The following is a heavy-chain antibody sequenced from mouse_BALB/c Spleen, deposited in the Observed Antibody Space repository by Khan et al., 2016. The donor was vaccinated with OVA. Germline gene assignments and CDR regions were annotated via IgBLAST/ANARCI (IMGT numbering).Heavy chain of an antibody. D-gene: IGHD2-14*01. CDR1: GYTFTIYG. CDR2: INTYTGEP. V-gene: IGHV9-3-1*01. J-gene: IGHJ4*01. CDR3: ARGGYNVTMDY. Sequence: QIQLVQSGPELKKPGETVKISCKASGYTFTIYGMNWVRQAPGKGLKWMGWINTYTGEPTYADDFKGRFAFSLENSASTAFLQINNLKNEDTATYFCARGGYNVTMDYWGQGTSVTVSS.